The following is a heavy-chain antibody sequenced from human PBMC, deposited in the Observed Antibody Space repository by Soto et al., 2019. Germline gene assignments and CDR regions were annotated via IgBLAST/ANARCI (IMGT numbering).Heavy chain of an antibody. Sequence: ASVKVSCKTSGYTFNTDGINWVRQAPGQGLELMGWISAYDGKTTYAEKFQGRVTLTTDTSTSTAYMELRSLRSDDTAIYYCARDPHEFWTSYWFDPWGQGTPVTVSP. CDR1: GYTFNTDG. CDR3: ARDPHEFWTSYWFDP. V-gene: IGHV1-18*01. D-gene: IGHD3-3*01. CDR2: ISAYDGKT. J-gene: IGHJ5*02.